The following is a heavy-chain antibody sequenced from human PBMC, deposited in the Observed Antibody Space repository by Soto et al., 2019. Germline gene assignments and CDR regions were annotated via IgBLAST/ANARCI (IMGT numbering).Heavy chain of an antibody. CDR2: INGDGSTT. CDR1: GFTFSTSW. CDR3: VTPNWYTGIVY. Sequence: EVQLVESGGDLVQPGGSLRLSCTASGFTFSTSWMHWVRQAPGKGLVWVSHINGDGSTTNYADSVKGRFTISRDNTKNTLYLHMHSLRVDDTAVYYCVTPNWYTGIVYWGQGILVPVSS. V-gene: IGHV3-74*02. D-gene: IGHD1-26*01. J-gene: IGHJ4*02.